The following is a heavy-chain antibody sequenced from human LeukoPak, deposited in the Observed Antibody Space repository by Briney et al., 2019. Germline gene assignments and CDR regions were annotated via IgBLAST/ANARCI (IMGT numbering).Heavy chain of an antibody. CDR1: GYTLTSYY. CDR2: INPSGGST. Sequence: ASLKVSCKASGYTLTSYYMHWVRQAPGQGLEWMGIINPSGGSTSYAQKFQGRVTMTRDMSTSTVYMELSSLRSEDTAVYYCARVYDSSGYYESPFDYWGQGTLVTVSS. D-gene: IGHD3-22*01. J-gene: IGHJ4*02. CDR3: ARVYDSSGYYESPFDY. V-gene: IGHV1-46*01.